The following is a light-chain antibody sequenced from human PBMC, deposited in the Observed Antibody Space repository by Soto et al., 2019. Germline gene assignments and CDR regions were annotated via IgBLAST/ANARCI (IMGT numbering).Light chain of an antibody. CDR3: QQYETFSGT. J-gene: IGKJ1*01. CDR2: AAS. V-gene: IGKV1-39*01. CDR1: QSISSY. Sequence: IQIAQSPSSLCASVGGRVTITCRASQSISSYLNWYQQKTGKAPKLLIYAASSLQSGVPSRLRGSGYGTKLTITIASLKNDDFETYYCQQYETFSGTFGPGTKVDI.